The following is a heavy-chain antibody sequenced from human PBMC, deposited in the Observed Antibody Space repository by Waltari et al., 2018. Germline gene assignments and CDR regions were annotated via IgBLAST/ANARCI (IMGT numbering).Heavy chain of an antibody. Sequence: QLQLQESGRGLVKPSETLSLTCSVSGGSISSSSYFWGWTRQPPGKGLGWIGSIDYTGATNHNPSFESRLTISIDTSKNQFSLKLTSVTAADTAVYYCTKRTALDGMDVWGQGATVTVSS. CDR1: GGSISSSSYF. V-gene: IGHV4-39*01. CDR3: TKRTALDGMDV. CDR2: IDYTGAT. J-gene: IGHJ6*02. D-gene: IGHD5-18*01.